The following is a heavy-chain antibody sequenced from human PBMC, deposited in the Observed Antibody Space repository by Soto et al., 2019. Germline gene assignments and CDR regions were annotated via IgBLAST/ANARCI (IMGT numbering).Heavy chain of an antibody. CDR1: GFIFSTYH. J-gene: IGHJ4*02. V-gene: IGHV3-48*01. Sequence: EVQLVESGGGLVQPGGSLRLSCAASGFIFSTYHVNWVRQAPGKGLEWVSYISSDSNVIHYAESVKGRFNISRDNDKNSLYMQMDNLRAEDTAVYYCLREYGNYVRFFDYWGQGTLVTVSS. CDR3: LREYGNYVRFFDY. CDR2: ISSDSNVI. D-gene: IGHD3-16*01.